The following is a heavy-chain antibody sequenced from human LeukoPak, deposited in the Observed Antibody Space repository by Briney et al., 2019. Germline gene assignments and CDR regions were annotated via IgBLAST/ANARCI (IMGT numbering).Heavy chain of an antibody. CDR1: GFTFSSYS. D-gene: IGHD3-9*01. V-gene: IGHV3-21*01. Sequence: PGGSLRLSCAASGFTFSSYSMNWVRQAPGKGLEWVSSICSSSSYIYYADSVKGRFTISRDNAKNSLYLQMNSLRAEDTAVYYCARDQDDILTGYSTYFDYWGQGTLVTVSS. J-gene: IGHJ4*02. CDR3: ARDQDDILTGYSTYFDY. CDR2: ICSSSSYI.